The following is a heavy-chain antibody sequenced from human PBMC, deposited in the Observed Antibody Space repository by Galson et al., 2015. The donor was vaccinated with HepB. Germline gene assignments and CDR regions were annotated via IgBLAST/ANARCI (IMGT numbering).Heavy chain of an antibody. CDR1: GFTFSSYA. CDR3: ARDRGDGDYRPGPYYYYGMDV. V-gene: IGHV3-30-3*01. CDR2: ISYDGSNK. J-gene: IGHJ6*02. D-gene: IGHD4-17*01. Sequence: SLRLSCAASGFTFSSYAMHWVRQAPGKGLEWVAVISYDGSNKYYADPVKGRFTISRDNSKNTLYLQMNSLRAEDTAVYYCARDRGDGDYRPGPYYYYGMDVWGQGTTVTVSS.